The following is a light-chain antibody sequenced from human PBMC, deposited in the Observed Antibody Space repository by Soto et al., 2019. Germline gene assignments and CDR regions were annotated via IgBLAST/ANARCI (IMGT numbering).Light chain of an antibody. CDR3: FSYTSSGTMI. CDR1: SSDVGGYNY. J-gene: IGLJ2*01. V-gene: IGLV2-14*03. Sequence: QYALTQPASVSGSPGQSITISCTGTSSDVGGYNYVSWYQQHPGKAPKLMIYAVSNRPSGVSNRLSGSKSGNTASLTISGLQAEDEADYYCFSYTSSGTMIFGGGTKLTVL. CDR2: AVS.